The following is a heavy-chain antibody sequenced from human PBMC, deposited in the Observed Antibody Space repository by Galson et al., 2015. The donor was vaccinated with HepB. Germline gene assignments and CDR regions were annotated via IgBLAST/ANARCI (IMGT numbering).Heavy chain of an antibody. CDR1: GFTFGTYA. CDR2: ISGSGGST. D-gene: IGHD1-7*01. CDR3: ASVGGNWNYEEYYFDY. Sequence: SLRLSCAASGFTFGTYALSWVRQAPGKGLEWVSGISGSGGSTYYADSVKGRFTISRDNSKNTLYLQMNSLGAEDTAVYYCASVGGNWNYEEYYFDYWGQGTLVTVSS. J-gene: IGHJ4*02. V-gene: IGHV3-23*01.